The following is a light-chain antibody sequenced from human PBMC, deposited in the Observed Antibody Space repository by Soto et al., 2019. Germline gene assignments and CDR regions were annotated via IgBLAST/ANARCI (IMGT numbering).Light chain of an antibody. CDR2: YCSDSAE. Sequence: QSVLTQPPSSSASPGESARLTCTLPSDINVGSYNIYWYQQSPESPPTNLTYYCSDSAEGQGSGVPSRCSGSKGACASTGMSVIAGLDAEDDAYYHWIIWPDRASVLIGGGTKLTVL. J-gene: IGLJ2*01. CDR3: IIWPDRASVL. V-gene: IGLV5-37*01. CDR1: SDINVGSYN.